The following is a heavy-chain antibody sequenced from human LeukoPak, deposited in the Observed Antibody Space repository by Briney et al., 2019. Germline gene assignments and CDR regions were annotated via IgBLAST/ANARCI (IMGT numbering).Heavy chain of an antibody. CDR1: GGSFSGYY. J-gene: IGHJ4*02. D-gene: IGHD2-8*01. V-gene: IGHV4-34*01. CDR2: INHSGSA. Sequence: SETLSLTCAVSGGSFSGYYWTWIRQPPGKGLEWIGEINHSGSANYNPSLMSRVTISLDTSKNHFSLNLSSVTAADTAVYYCARGPYCTNGVCYPTHSFDYWGQGTLVTVSS. CDR3: ARGPYCTNGVCYPTHSFDY.